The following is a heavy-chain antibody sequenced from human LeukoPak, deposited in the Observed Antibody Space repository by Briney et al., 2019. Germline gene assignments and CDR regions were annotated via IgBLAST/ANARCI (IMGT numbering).Heavy chain of an antibody. J-gene: IGHJ4*01. CDR3: ARDLSGTRFLEWLFIDY. CDR2: ISTYSGNT. V-gene: IGHV1-18*01. CDR1: VYSFTEHG. D-gene: IGHD3-3*01. Sequence: ASVKVSCKASVYSFTEHGISWVRQAPGQGLEWMGLISTYSGNTNYAQNLQGRVTMTTDTTTSTASMELRSLRSDDTAGYYCARDLSGTRFLEWLFIDYWGHGTLVTVSS.